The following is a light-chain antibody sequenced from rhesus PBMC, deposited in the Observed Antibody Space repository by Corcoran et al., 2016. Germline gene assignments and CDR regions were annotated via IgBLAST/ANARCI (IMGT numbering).Light chain of an antibody. CDR2: EVT. J-gene: IGLJ1*01. Sequence: QSALTQPPSVSASLGQSVTISCTGTSSDIGGYNGVSWYPQHPGTAPRLLISEVTKLPPGVSDRFSGSKSGNTASLSISGLQAADEADYYGGSYRRGSTYIFGVGTRVTVL. CDR3: GSYRRGSTYI. V-gene: IGLV2-38*01. CDR1: SSDIGGYNG.